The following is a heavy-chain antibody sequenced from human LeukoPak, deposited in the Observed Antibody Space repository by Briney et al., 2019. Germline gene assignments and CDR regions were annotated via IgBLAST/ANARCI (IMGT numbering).Heavy chain of an antibody. V-gene: IGHV3-64D*06. CDR1: GFTFNAYA. Sequence: GRSLRLSCAASGFTFNAYAMLWVRQAPGKGLEYVSTISSNGGSTHYADSVKGRFTISRDNSKNTLYLQMSSLRVEDTAVYYCVKGGIVVLISAFDIWGQGTMVTVSS. CDR3: VKGGIVVLISAFDI. CDR2: ISSNGGST. D-gene: IGHD3-22*01. J-gene: IGHJ3*02.